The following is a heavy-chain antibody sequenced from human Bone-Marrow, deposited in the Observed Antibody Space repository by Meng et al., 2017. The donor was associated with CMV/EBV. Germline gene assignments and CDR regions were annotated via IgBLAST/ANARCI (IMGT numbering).Heavy chain of an antibody. J-gene: IGHJ6*02. Sequence: SETLSLTCTVPGGSISSSSYYWGWIRQPPGKGLEWIGSIYYSGSTYYNPSLKSRVTISVDTSKNQFSLKLSSVTAADTAVYYCARVAGGYSSSWYPYYYYGMDVWGQGTTVTVSS. CDR1: GGSISSSSYY. CDR3: ARVAGGYSSSWYPYYYYGMDV. V-gene: IGHV4-39*07. CDR2: IYYSGST. D-gene: IGHD6-13*01.